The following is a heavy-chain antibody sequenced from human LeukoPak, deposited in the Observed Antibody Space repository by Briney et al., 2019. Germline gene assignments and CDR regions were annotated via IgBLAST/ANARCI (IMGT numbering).Heavy chain of an antibody. J-gene: IGHJ4*02. CDR1: GYTFTSYG. D-gene: IGHD3-9*01. CDR2: ISAYNGNT. Sequence: ASVKVSCKASGYTFTSYGISWVLQAPGQGLEWMGWISAYNGNTNYAQKLQGRVTMTTDTSTSTAYMELRSLRSDDTAEYYCARDPSYYDILTGYSRPNPFDYWGQGTLVTVSS. CDR3: ARDPSYYDILTGYSRPNPFDY. V-gene: IGHV1-18*01.